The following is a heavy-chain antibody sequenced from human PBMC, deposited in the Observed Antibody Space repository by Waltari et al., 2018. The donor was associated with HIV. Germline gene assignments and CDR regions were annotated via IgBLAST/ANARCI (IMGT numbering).Heavy chain of an antibody. V-gene: IGHV3-23*04. Sequence: EVQLVESGGGLVQPGGSLRLSCAASGFTFSSYAMSWVRQAPGKGLEWVSAISGSGGSTYYADSVKGRFTISRDNSKNTLYLQMNSLRAEDTAVYYCAKDPYYGSGKENGAFDIWGQGTMVTVSS. J-gene: IGHJ3*02. CDR3: AKDPYYGSGKENGAFDI. CDR1: GFTFSSYA. D-gene: IGHD3-10*01. CDR2: ISGSGGST.